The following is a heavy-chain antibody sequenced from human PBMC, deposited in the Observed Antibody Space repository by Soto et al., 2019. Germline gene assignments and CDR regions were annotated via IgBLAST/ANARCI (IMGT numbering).Heavy chain of an antibody. CDR2: IYYSGST. D-gene: IGHD4-17*01. J-gene: IGHJ4*02. CDR1: GGSVSSGSYY. V-gene: IGHV4-61*01. CDR3: AKDRGALRWSEEHYYFDY. Sequence: SETLSLTCTVSGGSVSSGSYYWSWIRQPPGKGLEWIGYIYYSGSTNYNPSLKSRVTISVDTSKNQFSLKLSSVTAEDTAVYYCAKDRGALRWSEEHYYFDYWGQGALVTVSS.